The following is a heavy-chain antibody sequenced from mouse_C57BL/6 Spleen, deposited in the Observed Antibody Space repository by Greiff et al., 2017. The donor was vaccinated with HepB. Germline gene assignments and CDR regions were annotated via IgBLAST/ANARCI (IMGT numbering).Heavy chain of an antibody. D-gene: IGHD3-2*02. CDR1: GYTFTSYT. CDR2: INPSSGST. J-gene: IGHJ4*01. V-gene: IGHV1-4*01. Sequence: VQLQQSGAELARPGASVKMSCQASGYTFTSYTMHWVKQRPGQGLDWIGYINPSSGSTKYNQKFTDKATLPADKSSSTAYMQLSSLTSEASAVYYWARGAAGQLRRGDAMDDGGQGTAVTVSS. CDR3: ARGAAGQLRRGDAMDD.